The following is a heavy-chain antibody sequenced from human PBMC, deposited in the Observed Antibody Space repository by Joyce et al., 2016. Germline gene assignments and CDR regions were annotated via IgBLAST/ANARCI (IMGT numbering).Heavy chain of an antibody. CDR3: ARSQWLAPLMY. CDR2: ITTSGAT. Sequence: QVQLRQWGAGLLKPSETLSLTCAVSGWHFWGFFWTCVRQPPGKALEWIGDITTSGATNYNPSLRSLFAISVDTSNNQFSLTLTSLSAADMAVYYCARSQWLAPLMYWGQGTLVTVSP. CDR1: GWHFWGFF. V-gene: IGHV4-34*02. J-gene: IGHJ4*02. D-gene: IGHD6-19*01.